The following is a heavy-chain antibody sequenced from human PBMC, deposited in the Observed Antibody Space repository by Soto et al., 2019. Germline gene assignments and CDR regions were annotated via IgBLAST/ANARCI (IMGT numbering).Heavy chain of an antibody. CDR1: GGSVSSGSYY. CDR3: ARDRGRSPLDY. J-gene: IGHJ4*02. CDR2: IYYSGST. V-gene: IGHV4-61*01. Sequence: SETLSLTCTVSGGSVSSGSYYWSWIRQPPGKGLEWIGYIYYSGSTNYNPSLKSRVTISVDTSKNQFSLKLSSVTAADTAVYYCARDRGRSPLDYWGQGTPVTVSS. D-gene: IGHD3-10*01.